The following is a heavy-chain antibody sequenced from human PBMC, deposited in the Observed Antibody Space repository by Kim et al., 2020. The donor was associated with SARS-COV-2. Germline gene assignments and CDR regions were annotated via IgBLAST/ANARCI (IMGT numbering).Heavy chain of an antibody. CDR3: TRRNYMDV. V-gene: IGHV4-4*02. CDR2: SGRT. Sequence: SGRTNYNPSLRSRVTMSVEKSEYQFSLKLTSVTAADTAIYYCTRRNYMDVWGKGTTVTVSS. J-gene: IGHJ6*03.